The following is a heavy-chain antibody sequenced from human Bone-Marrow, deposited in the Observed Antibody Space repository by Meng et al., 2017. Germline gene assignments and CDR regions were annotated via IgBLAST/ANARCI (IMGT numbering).Heavy chain of an antibody. CDR2: IWYDGSMK. Sequence: GESLKISCAASGFTFSSYGMHWVRQAPGKGLEWVAVIWYDGSMKYYADSVKGRFTISRDNSKNTLYLQMNTLRAEDTAVYYCARDGGHRETTYGDYVGWFDPWGQGTLVTVSS. CDR1: GFTFSSYG. D-gene: IGHD4-17*01. J-gene: IGHJ5*02. V-gene: IGHV3-33*01. CDR3: ARDGGHRETTYGDYVGWFDP.